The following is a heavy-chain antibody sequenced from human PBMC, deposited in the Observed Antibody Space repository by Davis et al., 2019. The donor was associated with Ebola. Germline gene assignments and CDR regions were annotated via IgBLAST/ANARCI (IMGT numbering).Heavy chain of an antibody. Sequence: MPSETLSLTCTVSGGSILSYSWNWIRQPPGKGLEWIGFVHFSGNTKNNPSLTSRVTISRDASENQFSLKLTSVTAADTAIYYCARGGVGGALAAGSDYWGQGALVTVPS. CDR3: ARGGVGGALAAGSDY. V-gene: IGHV4-59*01. J-gene: IGHJ4*02. D-gene: IGHD2-15*01. CDR1: GGSILSYS. CDR2: VHFSGNT.